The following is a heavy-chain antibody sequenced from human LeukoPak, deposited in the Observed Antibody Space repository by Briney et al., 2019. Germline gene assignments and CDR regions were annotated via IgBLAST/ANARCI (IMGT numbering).Heavy chain of an antibody. J-gene: IGHJ4*01. Sequence: GGSLRLSCTGSGFTFNDYYMSWVRQASGKGLEWLSFISAGGYPIYYADSVRGRFTISRDTAKNSLYLQMNSLRVEDTAVYYCVMTAGPPTDHWGQGALVTVSS. CDR1: GFTFNDYY. V-gene: IGHV3-11*04. CDR3: VMTAGPPTDH. CDR2: ISAGGYPI.